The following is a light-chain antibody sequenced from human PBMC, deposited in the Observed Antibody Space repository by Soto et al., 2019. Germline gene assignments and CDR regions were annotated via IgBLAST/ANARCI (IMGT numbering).Light chain of an antibody. CDR1: TGAVTSGHY. J-gene: IGLJ1*01. CDR3: LITYSGARHYV. Sequence: ARLTRDPSVSMSPGCTITLTCGASTGAVTSGHYPYWFQQKPGQAPRTLIYDTSNRHSWTPARFSGSLLGGKDALTLSGAQPEDEAEYYCLITYSGARHYVFGTGPKVTAL. V-gene: IGLV7-46*01. CDR2: DTS.